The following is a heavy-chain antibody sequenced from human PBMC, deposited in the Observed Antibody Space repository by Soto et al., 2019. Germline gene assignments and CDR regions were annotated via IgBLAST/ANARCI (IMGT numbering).Heavy chain of an antibody. CDR1: GDSVSSNSAA. Sequence: PSQTLSLTCAISGDSVSSNSAAWNWIRQSPSRGLEWLGRTYYRSKWYNDYAVSVKSRITINPDTSKNQFSLQLNSVTPEDTAVYYCARDHYSSSWYRGVWFEPLGQGTLVTLSS. CDR3: ARDHYSSSWYRGVWFEP. V-gene: IGHV6-1*01. D-gene: IGHD6-13*01. J-gene: IGHJ5*02. CDR2: TYYRSKWYN.